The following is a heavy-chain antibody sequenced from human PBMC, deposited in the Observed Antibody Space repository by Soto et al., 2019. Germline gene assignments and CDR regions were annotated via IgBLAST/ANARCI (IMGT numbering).Heavy chain of an antibody. CDR1: GFTFTNYF. Sequence: QVQLVQSGAEVKKPGASVKVSCKASGFTFTNYFFHWVRQAPRQGIEWWGIISTSDGSTKYVQSLQGRVPATTDTSPSTVYMELSSLRSEDTAVYFRARGNCRESTDFYYYSGMDVRGHGTTITVSS. D-gene: IGHD2-15*01. V-gene: IGHV1-46*01. J-gene: IGHJ6*02. CDR3: ARGNCRESTDFYYYSGMDV. CDR2: ISTSDGST.